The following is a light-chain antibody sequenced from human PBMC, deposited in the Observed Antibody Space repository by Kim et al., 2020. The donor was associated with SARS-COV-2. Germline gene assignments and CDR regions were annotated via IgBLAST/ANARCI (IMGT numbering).Light chain of an antibody. CDR3: QSYDSSLSGSYV. CDR1: TSTVGAVYD. Sequence: VTLACTGSTSTVGAVYDVHWYQQLPGTAPKLLIYGNSNRPSGVPDRFSGSKSGTSASLAITGLQAEDEADYYCQSYDSSLSGSYVFGTGTKVTVL. J-gene: IGLJ1*01. V-gene: IGLV1-40*01. CDR2: GNS.